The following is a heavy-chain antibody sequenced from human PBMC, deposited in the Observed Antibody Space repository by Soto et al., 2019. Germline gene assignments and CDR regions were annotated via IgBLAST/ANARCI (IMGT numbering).Heavy chain of an antibody. D-gene: IGHD5-12*01. CDR3: ARRGYSGYDWGWYFDF. Sequence: GGSLRLSCEASGFDFRIYEMNWVRQAPWKGLEWLSYIGSTGSTIYYADSVKGRFTISRDDGKNSVYLQMNTLRAEDTAVYYCARRGYSGYDWGWYFDFWGQGTPVTVSS. CDR1: GFDFRIYE. CDR2: IGSTGSTI. J-gene: IGHJ4*02. V-gene: IGHV3-48*03.